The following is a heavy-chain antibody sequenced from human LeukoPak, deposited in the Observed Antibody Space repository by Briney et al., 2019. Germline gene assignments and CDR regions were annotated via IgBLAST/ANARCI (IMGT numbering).Heavy chain of an antibody. CDR1: GGSISSYY. Sequence: SETLSLTCTVSGGSISSYYWSWIRQTPGKGLEWIGYIYYSGSTNFNPSLKSRVTISVDTSKNQFSLKMSSVTAADTAAYYCARDRGYYANWGQGTLVTVSS. V-gene: IGHV4-59*01. CDR2: IYYSGST. D-gene: IGHD3-10*01. J-gene: IGHJ4*02. CDR3: ARDRGYYAN.